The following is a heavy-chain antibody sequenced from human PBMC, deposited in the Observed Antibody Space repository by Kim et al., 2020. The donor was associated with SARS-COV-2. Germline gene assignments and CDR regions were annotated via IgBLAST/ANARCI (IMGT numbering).Heavy chain of an antibody. CDR3: ARGRVRYCSSTSCSLNFDY. J-gene: IGHJ4*02. V-gene: IGHV4-34*01. D-gene: IGHD2-2*01. Sequence: SETLSLTCAVYGGSFSGYYWSWIRQPPGKGLEWIGEINHSGSTNYNPSLKSRVTISVDTSKNQFSLKLSSVTAADTAVYYCARGRVRYCSSTSCSLNFDYWAREPWSPSPQ. CDR1: GGSFSGYY. CDR2: INHSGST.